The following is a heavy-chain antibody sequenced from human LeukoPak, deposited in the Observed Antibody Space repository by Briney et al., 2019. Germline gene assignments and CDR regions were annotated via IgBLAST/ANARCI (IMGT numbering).Heavy chain of an antibody. CDR1: GYSISSGYY. CDR2: IYHSGST. CDR3: ARDGPDIVVVPAAILPLDY. J-gene: IGHJ4*02. V-gene: IGHV4-38-2*02. Sequence: SETLSLTCTVSGYSISSGYYWGWIRQLPGKGLEWIGSIYHSGSTYYNPSLKSRVTISVDTSKNQFSLKLSSVTAADTAVYYCARDGPDIVVVPAAILPLDYWGQGTLVTVSS. D-gene: IGHD2-2*02.